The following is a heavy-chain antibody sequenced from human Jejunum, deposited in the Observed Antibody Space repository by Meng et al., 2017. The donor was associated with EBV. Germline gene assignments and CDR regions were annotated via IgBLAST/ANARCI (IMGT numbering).Heavy chain of an antibody. Sequence: HVQLQESGPGLVKPSESLALTSSVSGVSMSNFYWSWFRQPPGKGLEWIGYIYYSVSTNYNPSLKSRVPISVDTSKNQFSLSLSSVTAADTAVYYCARGGGRPEYWGQGILVTVSS. CDR2: IYYSVST. V-gene: IGHV4-59*01. D-gene: IGHD3-10*01. CDR3: ARGGGRPEY. CDR1: GVSMSNFY. J-gene: IGHJ4*02.